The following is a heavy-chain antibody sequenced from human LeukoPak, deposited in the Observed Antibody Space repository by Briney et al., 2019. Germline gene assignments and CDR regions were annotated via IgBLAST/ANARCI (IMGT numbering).Heavy chain of an antibody. CDR3: ARDLMRIGRGPEY. V-gene: IGHV3-7*01. Sequence: GGSLRLSCAASGFTSSSYWMSWFRQAPGKGLEWVANMKQDGSESHYVDSVKGRFTISRDNAKNSLYLQMYSLRAEDTAVYYCARDLMRIGRGPEYWGQGTLVTVSS. CDR1: GFTSSSYW. D-gene: IGHD1-1*01. J-gene: IGHJ4*02. CDR2: MKQDGSES.